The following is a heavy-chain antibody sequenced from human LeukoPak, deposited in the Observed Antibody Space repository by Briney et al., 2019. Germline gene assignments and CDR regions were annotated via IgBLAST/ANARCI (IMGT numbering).Heavy chain of an antibody. CDR2: IIPILGIA. Sequence: SVKVPCKASGGTFSSYAISWVRQAPGQGLEWMGRIIPILGIANYAQKFQGRVTITADKSTSTAYMELSSLRSEDTAVYYCARLGYCSGGSCFDAFDIWGQGTMVTVSS. CDR3: ARLGYCSGGSCFDAFDI. D-gene: IGHD2-15*01. J-gene: IGHJ3*02. V-gene: IGHV1-69*04. CDR1: GGTFSSYA.